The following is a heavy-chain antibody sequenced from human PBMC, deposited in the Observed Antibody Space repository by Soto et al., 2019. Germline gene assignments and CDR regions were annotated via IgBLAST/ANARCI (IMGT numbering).Heavy chain of an antibody. D-gene: IGHD6-19*01. J-gene: IGHJ6*02. V-gene: IGHV3-13*01. CDR1: GFTFSSYD. CDR3: ARGQPSSGWYWGAFYYYGMDV. Sequence: PGGSLRLSCAASGFTFSSYDMHWVRQATGKGLEWVSAIGTAGDTYYPGSVKGRFTISRENAKNSLYLQMNSLRAEDTAVYYCARGQPSSGWYWGAFYYYGMDVWGQGPRVTVSS. CDR2: IGTAGDT.